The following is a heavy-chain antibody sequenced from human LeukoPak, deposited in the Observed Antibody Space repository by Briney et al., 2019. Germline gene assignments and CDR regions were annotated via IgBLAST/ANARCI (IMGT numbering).Heavy chain of an antibody. CDR2: IIPSFGTA. V-gene: IGHV1-69*06. CDR1: GGTFSSYA. Sequence: ASVKVSCKASGGTFSSYAISWVRQAPGQGLEWMGGIIPSFGTANYAQKFQGRVTITADKSTSTHYMELSSLRPEDTAVYYCARDREYYYYYYHMDVWGKGTTVTVSS. CDR3: ARDREYYYYYYHMDV. D-gene: IGHD3-10*01. J-gene: IGHJ6*03.